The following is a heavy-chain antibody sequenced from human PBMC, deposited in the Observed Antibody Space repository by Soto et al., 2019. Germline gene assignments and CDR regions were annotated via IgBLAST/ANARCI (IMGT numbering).Heavy chain of an antibody. Sequence: PGGSLRLSCAASGFTFSSYSMNWVRQAPGKGLEWVSYISSSSSTIYYADSVKGRFTISRDNAKNSLYLQMNSLRAEDTAVYYCARGGWLRQTDCWGQGTLLTVSS. D-gene: IGHD6-19*01. CDR3: ARGGWLRQTDC. CDR1: GFTFSSYS. V-gene: IGHV3-48*04. CDR2: ISSSSSTI. J-gene: IGHJ4*02.